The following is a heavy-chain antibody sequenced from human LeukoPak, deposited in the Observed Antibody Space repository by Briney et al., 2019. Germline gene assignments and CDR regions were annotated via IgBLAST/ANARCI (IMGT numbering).Heavy chain of an antibody. Sequence: GGSLRLSCAASGFTFSDYWMSWVRQAPGKGLERVANIKQDGSEKYYVDSVKGRFTIPRDNAKNSLHLQMNTLRAEDTAVYYCAKAGYGSGSSSFDQWGQGTLVTVSS. CDR2: IKQDGSEK. CDR1: GFTFSDYW. D-gene: IGHD3-10*01. J-gene: IGHJ4*02. V-gene: IGHV3-7*01. CDR3: AKAGYGSGSSSFDQ.